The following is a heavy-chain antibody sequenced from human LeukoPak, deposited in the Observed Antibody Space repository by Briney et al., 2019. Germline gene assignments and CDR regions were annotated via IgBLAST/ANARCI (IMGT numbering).Heavy chain of an antibody. CDR3: ARHGYPNWFDP. CDR1: GGSISSSPYY. V-gene: IGHV4-39*01. D-gene: IGHD2-15*01. J-gene: IGHJ5*02. CDR2: IYYSGST. Sequence: SETLSLTCTVSGGSISSSPYYWGWIRQPPGKGLEWIGSIYYSGSTYYNPSLKSRVTISVDTSKNQFSLKLSSVTAADTAVYYCARHGYPNWFDPWGQGTLVTVSS.